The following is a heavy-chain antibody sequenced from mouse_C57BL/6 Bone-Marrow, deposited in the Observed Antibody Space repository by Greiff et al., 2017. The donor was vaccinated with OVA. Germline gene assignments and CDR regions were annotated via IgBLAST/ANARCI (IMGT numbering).Heavy chain of an antibody. Sequence: EVKVEESGGGLVQPGGSMKLSCVASGFTFSNYWMNWVRQSPEKGLEWVAQIRLKSDNYATHYAESVKGRFTISRDDSKSSVYLQMNNLRAEDTGIYYCTEGLLGAYWGQGTLVTVSA. CDR1: GFTFSNYW. D-gene: IGHD1-1*01. CDR2: IRLKSDNYAT. V-gene: IGHV6-3*01. J-gene: IGHJ3*01. CDR3: TEGLLGAY.